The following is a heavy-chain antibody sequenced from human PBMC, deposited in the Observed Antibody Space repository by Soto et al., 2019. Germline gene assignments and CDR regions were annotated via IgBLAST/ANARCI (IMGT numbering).Heavy chain of an antibody. CDR2: ISAYNGNK. CDR3: ARDNGYESDY. V-gene: IGHV1-18*01. Sequence: ASVKVSCKASGYSFTSYGISWVRQAPGQGLEWMGWISAYNGNKKYAQKLQGRVTMTTDTSTSTAYMELRSLRSDDTAVYYCARDNGYESDYWGQGTLVTVSS. J-gene: IGHJ4*02. D-gene: IGHD5-12*01. CDR1: GYSFTSYG.